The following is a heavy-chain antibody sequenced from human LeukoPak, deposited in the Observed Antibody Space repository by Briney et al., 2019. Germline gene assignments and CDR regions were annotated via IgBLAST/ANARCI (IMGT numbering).Heavy chain of an antibody. V-gene: IGHV3-23*01. D-gene: IGHD6-13*01. CDR2: ISGSGGST. CDR3: AAAAAGTVFDY. J-gene: IGHJ4*02. Sequence: GGTLRLSCAASGFTFSSYGMSWVRQAPGKGLEWVSAISGSGGSTYYADSVKGRFTISRDNSKNTLYLQMNSLRAEDTAVYYCAAAAAGTVFDYWGQGTLVTVSS. CDR1: GFTFSSYG.